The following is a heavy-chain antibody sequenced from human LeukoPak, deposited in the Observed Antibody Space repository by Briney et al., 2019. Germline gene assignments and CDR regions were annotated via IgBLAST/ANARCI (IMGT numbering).Heavy chain of an antibody. J-gene: IGHJ6*02. D-gene: IGHD2-15*01. Sequence: SVKVSCKASGDTFTDYAIGWVRQAPGQGLEWVGRVIPILGTANYAQRFQGRVTIIADKSTSTVYMELSSLTSEDTAMYYCARDGWMDVWGQGTTVTVSS. CDR3: ARDGWMDV. CDR1: GDTFTDYA. CDR2: VIPILGTA. V-gene: IGHV1-69*04.